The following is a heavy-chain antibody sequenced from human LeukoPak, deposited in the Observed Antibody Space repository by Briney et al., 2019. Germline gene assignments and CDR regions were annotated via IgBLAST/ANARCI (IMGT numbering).Heavy chain of an antibody. J-gene: IGHJ4*02. CDR2: IRYDGSNT. D-gene: IGHD6-6*01. CDR1: GFTFSSYG. V-gene: IGHV3-30*02. Sequence: GGSLRLSCAASGFTFSSYGIHWVRQAPGKGLEWLAFIRYDGSNTYYADSVKGRFTISRDNSKNTLYLQMNSLRAEDTAVYYCARGGGSSFPFDYWGQGTLVTVSS. CDR3: ARGGGSSFPFDY.